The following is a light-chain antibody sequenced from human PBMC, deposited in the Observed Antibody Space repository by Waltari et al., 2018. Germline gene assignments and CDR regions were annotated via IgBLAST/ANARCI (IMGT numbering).Light chain of an antibody. Sequence: ELVLTQSPGTLSLSPGERATLACRASQSVGRFLAWYQQKPGQAPRLLIYQDSTRATGLPDRLSGSGSGTDFTLTISSLQAEDVAVYYCQQYRSTLWTFGQGTRVEIK. CDR3: QQYRSTLWT. V-gene: IGKV3D-15*01. J-gene: IGKJ1*01. CDR1: QSVGRF. CDR2: QDS.